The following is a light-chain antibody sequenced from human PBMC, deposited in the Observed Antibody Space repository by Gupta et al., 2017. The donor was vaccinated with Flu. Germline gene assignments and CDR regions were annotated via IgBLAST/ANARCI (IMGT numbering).Light chain of an antibody. J-gene: IGKJ4*02. CDR1: QTINRY. Sequence: EVLLTQFPATLSLSPGDRANLSCWASQTINRYLAWYQQRPGQAPRLLFHSASSRATGIPAMFSGSGSGADYTLTITSVEPEYVATYSCQQSSNGLTFGGGTKVEIK. V-gene: IGKV3-11*01. CDR2: SAS. CDR3: QQSSNGLT.